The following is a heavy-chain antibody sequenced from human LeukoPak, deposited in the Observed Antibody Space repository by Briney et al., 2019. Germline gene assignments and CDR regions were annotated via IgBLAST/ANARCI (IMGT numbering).Heavy chain of an antibody. CDR2: IDWDDDK. Sequence: SGPALVQPTPTLTLTFTFSGFSLSTSGMCVSWIRQPPGKALEWLALIDWDDDKYYSTSLKTRLTISKDTSKSQVVLTRTNMDPVDTATYYCAQGGDYYDSSGYLRFDYWGQGTLVTVSS. D-gene: IGHD3-22*01. V-gene: IGHV2-70*01. CDR3: AQGGDYYDSSGYLRFDY. CDR1: GFSLSTSGMC. J-gene: IGHJ4*02.